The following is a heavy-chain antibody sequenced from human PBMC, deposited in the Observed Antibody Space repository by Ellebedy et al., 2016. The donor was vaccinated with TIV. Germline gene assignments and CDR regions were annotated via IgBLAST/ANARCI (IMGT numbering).Heavy chain of an antibody. CDR2: INHSGST. J-gene: IGHJ4*02. CDR3: ARVPTSGAIDY. D-gene: IGHD1-26*01. V-gene: IGHV4-34*01. Sequence: SETLSLXCAVYGGSFSGYYWSWIRQPPGKGLEWIGEINHSGSTNYNPSLKSRVTISVDTSKNQFSLKLSSVTAADTAVYYCARVPTSGAIDYWGQGTLVTVSS. CDR1: GGSFSGYY.